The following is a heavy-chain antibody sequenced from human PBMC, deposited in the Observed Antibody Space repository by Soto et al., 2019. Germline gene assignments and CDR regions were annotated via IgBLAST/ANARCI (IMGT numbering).Heavy chain of an antibody. Sequence: EVQLLDSGGGLVQPGGSLTLSCAASGFTFYSYAMTWVRQSPGKGLEWVSTISGSGGTTYFVDSVKGRFTISRDNYKNTLYLQMNSLRAEDTAVYSCARVWERTVTTRNYFYGMDVWGPGTTVTVSS. V-gene: IGHV3-23*01. J-gene: IGHJ6*02. CDR1: GFTFYSYA. CDR3: ARVWERTVTTRNYFYGMDV. CDR2: ISGSGGTT. D-gene: IGHD4-17*01.